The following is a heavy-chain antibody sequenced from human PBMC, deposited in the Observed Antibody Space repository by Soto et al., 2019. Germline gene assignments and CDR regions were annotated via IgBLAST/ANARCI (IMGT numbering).Heavy chain of an antibody. D-gene: IGHD6-6*01. V-gene: IGHV1-69*13. CDR3: ARETYSSSSGSNWFDP. J-gene: IGHJ5*02. Sequence: SVKVSCKASGGTFSSYAISWVRQAPGQGLEWMGGIIPIFGTANYAQKFQGRVTITADESTSTAYMELSSLRSEDTAVYYCARETYSSSSGSNWFDPWGQGTLVTVSS. CDR2: IIPIFGTA. CDR1: GGTFSSYA.